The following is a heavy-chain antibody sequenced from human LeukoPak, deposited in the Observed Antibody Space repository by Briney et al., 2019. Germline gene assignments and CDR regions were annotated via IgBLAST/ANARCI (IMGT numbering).Heavy chain of an antibody. D-gene: IGHD3-22*01. CDR3: ARSYFNYYDSSGYWGYYFDY. Sequence: SETLSLTCAVYGGSFSGYYWSWIRQPPGMGLDWIGEINHSGSTNYNPSLKSRVTISVDTSKNQFSLKLSSVTAADTAVYYCARSYFNYYDSSGYWGYYFDYWGQGTLVTVSS. CDR1: GGSFSGYY. J-gene: IGHJ4*02. CDR2: INHSGST. V-gene: IGHV4-34*01.